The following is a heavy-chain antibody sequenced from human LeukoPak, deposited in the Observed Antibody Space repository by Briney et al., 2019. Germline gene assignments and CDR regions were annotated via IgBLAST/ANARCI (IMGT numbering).Heavy chain of an antibody. CDR3: ARGREYYYDSSGYHDYGMDV. CDR2: IYYSGST. D-gene: IGHD3-22*01. J-gene: IGHJ6*02. V-gene: IGHV4-30-4*01. CDR1: GGSISSGDYY. Sequence: SQTLSLTCTVSGGSISSGDYYWSWIRQPPGKGLEWIGYIYYSGSTYYNPSLKSRVTISVDTSKNQSSLKLSSVTAADTAVYSCARGREYYYDSSGYHDYGMDVWGQGTTVTVSS.